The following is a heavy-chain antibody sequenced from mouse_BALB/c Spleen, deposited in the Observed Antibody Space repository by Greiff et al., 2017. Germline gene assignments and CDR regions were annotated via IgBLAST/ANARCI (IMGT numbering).Heavy chain of an antibody. D-gene: IGHD2-14*01. CDR3: ASWGYRYDSFAY. CDR2: IYPGDGDT. Sequence: QVQLQQSGAELARPGASVKLSCKASGYTFTSYWMQWVKQRPGQGLEWIGAIYPGDGDTRYTQKFKGKATLTADKSSSTAYMQLSSLASEDSAVYYCASWGYRYDSFAYWGQGTLVTVSA. V-gene: IGHV1-87*01. J-gene: IGHJ3*01. CDR1: GYTFTSYW.